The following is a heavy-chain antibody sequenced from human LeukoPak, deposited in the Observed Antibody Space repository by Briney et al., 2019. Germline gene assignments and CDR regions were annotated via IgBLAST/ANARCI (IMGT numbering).Heavy chain of an antibody. Sequence: SETLSLTCTVSGASVGSAGYYWSWIRQPPGGGLEWIGYVYYIANTNYNPSLKSRVTMSVNPSKNQFSLKLNSMTAADTAMYYCARTQSQSGSYRYYFGYWGQGTLVTVSS. CDR3: ARTQSQSGSYRYYFGY. D-gene: IGHD1-26*01. CDR1: GASVGSAGYY. J-gene: IGHJ4*02. V-gene: IGHV4-61*08. CDR2: VYYIANT.